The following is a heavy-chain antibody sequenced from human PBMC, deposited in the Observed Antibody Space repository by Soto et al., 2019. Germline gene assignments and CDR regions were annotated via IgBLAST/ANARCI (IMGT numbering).Heavy chain of an antibody. J-gene: IGHJ1*01. CDR3: ARAVDYYDSSGYYTHEYFQH. CDR2: ISPYNGNT. CDR1: GYTFTSYG. V-gene: IGHV1-18*01. D-gene: IGHD3-22*01. Sequence: QVQLVQSGAKVKKPGASVKVSCRASGYTFTSYGITWVRQAPGQGLEWMGWISPYNGNTNYAQKLQGRVTMTTDTSTSTAYMELRSLRSDDTAVYYCARAVDYYDSSGYYTHEYFQHWGQGTLVTVSS.